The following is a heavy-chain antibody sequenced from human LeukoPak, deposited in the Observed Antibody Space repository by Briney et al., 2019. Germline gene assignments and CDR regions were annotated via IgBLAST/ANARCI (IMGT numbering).Heavy chain of an antibody. D-gene: IGHD5-12*01. J-gene: IGHJ4*02. CDR2: ISSSGNTI. V-gene: IGHV3-48*03. CDR1: EFTFTSYE. Sequence: GGSLRLSCAASEFTFTSYELNWVRQAPGKGLEWVSYISSSGNTISYADSVKGRFTISRDNAKNSLYLQVISLRAEDTAVYYCVRDWGYTGNFEFWGQGTLVTVSS. CDR3: VRDWGYTGNFEF.